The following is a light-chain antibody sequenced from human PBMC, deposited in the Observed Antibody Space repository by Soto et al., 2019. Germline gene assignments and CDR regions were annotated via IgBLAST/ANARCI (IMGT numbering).Light chain of an antibody. J-gene: IGKJ5*01. Sequence: EIVMTQSPATLSVSPGERATLSCRASESVSGNLAWYQQKPGQAPRLLIYDTASRATAILASCSGSGSGTEFTLTISSLQSEDFEFYYCQKYSPRSTFGQGTRLEIK. CDR2: DTA. V-gene: IGKV3-15*01. CDR1: ESVSGN. CDR3: QKYSPRST.